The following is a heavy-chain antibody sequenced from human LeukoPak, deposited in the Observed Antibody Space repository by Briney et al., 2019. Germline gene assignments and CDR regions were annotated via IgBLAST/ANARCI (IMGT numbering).Heavy chain of an antibody. V-gene: IGHV3-64D*06. D-gene: IGHD3-9*01. CDR2: ISSNGGST. J-gene: IGHJ4*02. CDR1: GFTFSSYA. CDR3: VKGDYDILTGYYGLDY. Sequence: SGGSLRLSCSASGFTFSSYAMHWVRQAPGKGLEYVSAISSNGGSTYYADSVNGRFTISRDNSENTLYLQMSSLRAEDTAVYYCVKGDYDILTGYYGLDYWGQGTLVTVSS.